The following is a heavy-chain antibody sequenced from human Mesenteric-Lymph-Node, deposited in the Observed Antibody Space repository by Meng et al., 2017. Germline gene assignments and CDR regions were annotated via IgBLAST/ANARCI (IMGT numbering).Heavy chain of an antibody. CDR1: GDTVSNNGDA. Sequence: SETLSLTCAISGDTVSNNGDAWNWIRQSPSRGLEWLGRTYYRSKWYNDYAVSVKSRITVSPDTSKNQFSLQLNSVTPEDTAVYYCARAGYRYYGLDVWGQGTMVTVSS. D-gene: IGHD2-2*02. J-gene: IGHJ6*02. V-gene: IGHV6-1*01. CDR2: TYYRSKWYN. CDR3: ARAGYRYYGLDV.